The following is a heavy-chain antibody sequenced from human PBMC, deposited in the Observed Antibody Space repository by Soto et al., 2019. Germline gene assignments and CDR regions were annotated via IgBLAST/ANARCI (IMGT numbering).Heavy chain of an antibody. CDR3: AKDGGKDGYFVKWFDP. CDR1: GGTFSNYA. J-gene: IGHJ5*02. V-gene: IGHV1-69*13. CDR2: IIPIFGSA. D-gene: IGHD5-12*01. Sequence: GVSVKVYCKASGGTFSNYAITWVRQAPGQGLEWLGRIIPIFGSANYAQKFQGRVTITADESKTTAYMKLSSLRTDDTAVYYCAKDGGKDGYFVKWFDPWGQGTLVTVS.